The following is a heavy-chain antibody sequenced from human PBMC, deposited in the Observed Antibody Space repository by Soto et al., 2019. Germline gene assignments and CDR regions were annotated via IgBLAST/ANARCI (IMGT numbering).Heavy chain of an antibody. Sequence: EVQVLESGGGLVQPGGSLRLSCAASGFTFTTYAMSWVRQAPGKGLEWVSGISASGGSTYYTDSVKGRFTISRDNSKNMVYLQMNSLPADDTAVYYCARQLAIDYWGQGTLVTVAS. CDR3: ARQLAIDY. V-gene: IGHV3-23*01. CDR1: GFTFTTYA. J-gene: IGHJ4*02. CDR2: ISASGGST. D-gene: IGHD1-1*01.